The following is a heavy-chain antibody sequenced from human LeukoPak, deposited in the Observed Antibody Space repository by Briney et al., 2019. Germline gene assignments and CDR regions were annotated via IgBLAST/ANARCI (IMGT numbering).Heavy chain of an antibody. CDR2: IRYDGRNK. CDR1: GFTFSTCG. Sequence: GGSLRLSCAGSGFTFSTCGMHWVRQAPGKGLEWVAFIRYDGRNKYYADSVKGRFTISKDNSKNTLYLQMNSLRAEDTAVYYCAKDGIAAAGYYYFDYWGQGTLVTVSS. V-gene: IGHV3-30*02. CDR3: AKDGIAAAGYYYFDY. D-gene: IGHD6-13*01. J-gene: IGHJ4*02.